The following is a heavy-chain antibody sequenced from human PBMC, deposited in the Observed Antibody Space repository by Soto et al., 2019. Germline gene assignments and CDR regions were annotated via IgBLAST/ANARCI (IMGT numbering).Heavy chain of an antibody. CDR1: GYTFTGHY. V-gene: IGHV1-2*02. CDR2: IGPESGAT. J-gene: IGHJ4*02. D-gene: IGHD1-26*01. Sequence: ASVKVSCKASGYTFTGHYIHWVRQAPEQGPEWMGEIGPESGATRDAQKFQGRVNMTREMSITTVYMELNNLSPDDTAVYFCGRGRSGQIVVFYWGQGTPVTVSS. CDR3: GRGRSGQIVVFY.